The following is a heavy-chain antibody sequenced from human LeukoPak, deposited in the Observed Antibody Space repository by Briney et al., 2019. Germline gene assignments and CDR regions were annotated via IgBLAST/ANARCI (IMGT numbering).Heavy chain of an antibody. V-gene: IGHV3-21*01. J-gene: IGHJ3*02. Sequence: PGGSLRLSCAASGFTFSSYSMNWVRQAPGKGLEWVSSISSSSSYIYYADSVKGRFTISRDNAKNSLYLQMNSLRAEDTAVYYCARDHEDIVGAFDIWGQGTMVTVSS. D-gene: IGHD2-15*01. CDR2: ISSSSSYI. CDR3: ARDHEDIVGAFDI. CDR1: GFTFSSYS.